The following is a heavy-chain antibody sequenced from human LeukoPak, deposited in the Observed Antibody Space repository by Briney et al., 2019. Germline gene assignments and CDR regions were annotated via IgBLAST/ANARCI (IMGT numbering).Heavy chain of an antibody. J-gene: IGHJ6*03. CDR1: GGSISSSSYY. CDR3: ARLYYYDSSGSGYYYYMDV. V-gene: IGHV4-39*01. Sequence: SETLSLTXTVSGGSISSSSYYWGWIRQPPGKGLEWIGSIYYSGSTYYNPSLKSRVTISVDTSKNQFSLKLSSVTAADTAVYYCARLYYYDSSGSGYYYYMDVWGKGTTVTVSS. CDR2: IYYSGST. D-gene: IGHD3-22*01.